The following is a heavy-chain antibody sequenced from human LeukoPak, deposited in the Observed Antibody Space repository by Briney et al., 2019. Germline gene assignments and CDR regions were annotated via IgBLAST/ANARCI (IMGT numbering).Heavy chain of an antibody. CDR1: GYTFTGYY. D-gene: IGHD1-26*01. CDR2: MNPNSGNA. V-gene: IGHV1-8*03. Sequence: ASVKVSCKASGYTFTGYYMHWVRQAPGQGLEWMGWMNPNSGNAGYAQKFQGRVTITRNTSISTAYMELSSLRSEDTAVYYCARGYSGSYYVDYWGQGALVTVSS. CDR3: ARGYSGSYYVDY. J-gene: IGHJ4*02.